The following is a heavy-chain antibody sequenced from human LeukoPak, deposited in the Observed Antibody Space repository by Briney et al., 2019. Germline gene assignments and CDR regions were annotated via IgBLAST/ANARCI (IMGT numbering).Heavy chain of an antibody. D-gene: IGHD3-22*01. CDR1: GFTFSSYG. CDR2: IWYDGSNK. CDR3: AREYSSGYYYFDY. J-gene: IGHJ4*02. Sequence: GGPLRLSCAASGFTFSSYGMHWVRQAPGKGLEWVAVIWYDGSNKYYADSVKGRFTISRDNSKNTLYLQMNSLRAEDTAVYYCAREYSSGYYYFDYWGREPWSPSPQ. V-gene: IGHV3-33*01.